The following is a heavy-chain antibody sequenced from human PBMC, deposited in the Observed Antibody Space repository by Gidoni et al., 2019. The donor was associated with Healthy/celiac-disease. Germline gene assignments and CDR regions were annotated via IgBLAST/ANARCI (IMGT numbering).Heavy chain of an antibody. Sequence: EVQLLESGGGLVQPGGSLKLSCAASGFTFSSYAMSWVRQAPGKGLEWVSAISGSGGSTYYADSVEGRFTISRDNSKNTLYLQMNSLRAEDTAVYYCAKVAARAKNYYYYMDVWGKGTTVTVSS. CDR2: ISGSGGST. CDR1: GFTFSSYA. D-gene: IGHD6-6*01. V-gene: IGHV3-23*01. CDR3: AKVAARAKNYYYYMDV. J-gene: IGHJ6*03.